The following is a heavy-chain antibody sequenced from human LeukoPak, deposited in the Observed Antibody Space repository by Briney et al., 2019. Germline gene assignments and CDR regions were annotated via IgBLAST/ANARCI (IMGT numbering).Heavy chain of an antibody. CDR1: GGSISSGDYY. Sequence: SQTLSLTCTVSGGSISSGDYYWSWIRQPPGKGLEWIGYIYYSGSTYYNPSLKSRVTISVDTSKNQFSLKLSSVTAADTAVYYCARGRLLGVVIIGYWGQGTLVTVSS. CDR3: ARGRLLGVVIIGY. CDR2: IYYSGST. V-gene: IGHV4-30-4*08. D-gene: IGHD3-3*01. J-gene: IGHJ4*02.